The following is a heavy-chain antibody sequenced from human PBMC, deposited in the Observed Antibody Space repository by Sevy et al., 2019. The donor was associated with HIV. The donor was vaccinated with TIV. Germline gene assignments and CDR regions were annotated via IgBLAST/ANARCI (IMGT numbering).Heavy chain of an antibody. CDR2: INPNSGGT. CDR1: GYTFTGYY. Sequence: ASVKVSCKASGYTFTGYYMHWVRQAPGQGLEWMGWINPNSGGTNYAQKFQGRVTMTRDTSISTAYMELSRLRSDDTAVYYCARDFLPRYCSSTSCPNDRTVFDDYWGQGTLVTVSS. J-gene: IGHJ4*02. D-gene: IGHD2-2*01. V-gene: IGHV1-2*02. CDR3: ARDFLPRYCSSTSCPNDRTVFDDY.